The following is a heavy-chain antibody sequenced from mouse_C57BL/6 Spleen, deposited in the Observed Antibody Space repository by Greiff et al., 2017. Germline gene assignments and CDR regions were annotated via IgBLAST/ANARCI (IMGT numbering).Heavy chain of an antibody. Sequence: EVQLQESGPGLVKPSQSLSLTCSVTGYSITSGYYWNWIRQFPGNKLEWMGYISYDGSNNYNPSLKNLISITRDTSKNQFFLKLNSVTTEDTATYYCARASLTGNAMDYWGQGTSVTVSS. J-gene: IGHJ4*01. V-gene: IGHV3-6*01. CDR3: ARASLTGNAMDY. CDR1: GYSITSGYY. CDR2: ISYDGSN. D-gene: IGHD4-1*01.